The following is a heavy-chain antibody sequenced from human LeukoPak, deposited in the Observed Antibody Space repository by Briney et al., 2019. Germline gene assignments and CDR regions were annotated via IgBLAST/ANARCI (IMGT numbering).Heavy chain of an antibody. CDR3: AKDLSSGWHNDAFDI. CDR1: GFIFSSYG. J-gene: IGHJ3*02. D-gene: IGHD6-19*01. V-gene: IGHV3-30*02. CDR2: IWYDGSSK. Sequence: PGGSLRLSCAASGFIFSSYGMLWVRQAPATLLARLAVIWYDGSSKYYADFVQGRFTISRDNSKNTLYLQMNSLIAEYTAVYYCAKDLSSGWHNDAFDIWGQGTMVTVSS.